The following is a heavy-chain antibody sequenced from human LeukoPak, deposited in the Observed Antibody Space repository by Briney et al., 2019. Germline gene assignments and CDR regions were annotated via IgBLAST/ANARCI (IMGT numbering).Heavy chain of an antibody. CDR1: GGTFSSYA. J-gene: IGHJ4*02. CDR2: IIPILGTA. CDR3: ARAEDGYNYSGGFDY. Sequence: SVKVSCKASGGTFSSYAISWVRQAPGQGLEWMGGIIPILGTANYAQKFQGRVTITTDESTSTAYMELSSLRSEDTAVYYCARAEDGYNYSGGFDYWGQGTLVTVSS. V-gene: IGHV1-69*05. D-gene: IGHD5-24*01.